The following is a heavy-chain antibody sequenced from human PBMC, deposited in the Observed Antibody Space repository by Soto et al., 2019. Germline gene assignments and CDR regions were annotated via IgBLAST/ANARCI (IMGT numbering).Heavy chain of an antibody. CDR3: ATYHLSSYYSGMGV. D-gene: IGHD2-15*01. J-gene: IGHJ6*02. CDR1: GYTFTNYG. V-gene: IGHV1-18*01. CDR2: ISAYNGDT. Sequence: QVQLVQSGAEVKKPGASVKVSCKASGYTFTNYGISWVRQAPGQGLEWMGWISAYNGDTNYAQKLQGRVTMTTATSTSTAPMELRSLRSDDTAVYSCATYHLSSYYSGMGVWGQGSTVTVSS.